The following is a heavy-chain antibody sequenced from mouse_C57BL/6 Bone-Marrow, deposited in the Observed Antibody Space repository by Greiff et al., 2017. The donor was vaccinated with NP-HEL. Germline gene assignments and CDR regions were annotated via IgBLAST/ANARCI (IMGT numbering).Heavy chain of an antibody. J-gene: IGHJ2*01. CDR3: ARGVGRWYFDY. Sequence: VQLQQSGPELMRPGVSVKISCKGSGYTFTDYAMHWVKQSHAKSLEWIGVVSTYSGNTNYNQKFKGKATMTVDKSSSTAYMELARLTSEDSAFYYCARGVGRWYFDYWGQGTTLTVSS. CDR2: VSTYSGNT. CDR1: GYTFTDYA. V-gene: IGHV1-67*01. D-gene: IGHD4-1*01.